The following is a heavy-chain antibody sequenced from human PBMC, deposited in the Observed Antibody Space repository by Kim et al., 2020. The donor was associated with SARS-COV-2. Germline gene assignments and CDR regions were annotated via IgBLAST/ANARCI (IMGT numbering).Heavy chain of an antibody. D-gene: IGHD2-21*02. Sequence: SVKGRFTISRDNSKNTLNLQMNSLRAKDTAVYYCTKDWRGTSCGGDLLSIWGQGTLVTVSS. CDR3: TKDWRGTSCGGDLLSI. V-gene: IGHV3-23*01. J-gene: IGHJ4*02.